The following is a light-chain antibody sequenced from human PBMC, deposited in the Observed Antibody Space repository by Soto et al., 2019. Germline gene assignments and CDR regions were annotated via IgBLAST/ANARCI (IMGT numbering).Light chain of an antibody. V-gene: IGKV3-11*01. CDR1: QSVSSY. Sequence: DILLTQSPDTLSFSPGERATLSCRASQSVSSYLAWYQQKPGQAPRLLIYDASNRATGIPARFSGSGSGTDFTLTISSLEPEDFAVYYCQQRSNWITFGQGTRLE. CDR3: QQRSNWIT. CDR2: DAS. J-gene: IGKJ5*01.